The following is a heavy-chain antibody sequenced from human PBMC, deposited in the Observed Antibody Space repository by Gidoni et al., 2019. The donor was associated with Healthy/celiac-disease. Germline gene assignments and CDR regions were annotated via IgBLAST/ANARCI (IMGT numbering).Heavy chain of an antibody. V-gene: IGHV3-21*01. CDR2: ISSSSSYI. J-gene: IGHJ4*02. CDR3: ARGLRYFDWSYFDY. CDR1: GFTFSSYS. D-gene: IGHD3-9*01. Sequence: EVQLVESGGGLVKPGGSLRLSCAASGFTFSSYSMNWVRQAPGKGLEWVSSISSSSSYIYYADSVKGRFTSSRDNAKNSLYLQMNSLRAEDTAVYYCARGLRYFDWSYFDYWGQGTLVTVSS.